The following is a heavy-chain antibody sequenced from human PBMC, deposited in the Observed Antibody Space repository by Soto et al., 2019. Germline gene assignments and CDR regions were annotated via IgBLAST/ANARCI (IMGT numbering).Heavy chain of an antibody. CDR1: GGTFSSYT. J-gene: IGHJ5*02. V-gene: IGHV1-69*02. CDR3: AHGGGEESRDGYRGWFDP. D-gene: IGHD3-16*01. Sequence: QVQLVQSGAEVKKPGSSVKVSCKASGGTFSSYTISWVRQAPGQGLEWMGRIIPILGIANYAQKFQGRVTSTADKSTSTAYMELSSLRSEDTAVYYCAHGGGEESRDGYRGWFDPWGQGTLVTVSS. CDR2: IIPILGIA.